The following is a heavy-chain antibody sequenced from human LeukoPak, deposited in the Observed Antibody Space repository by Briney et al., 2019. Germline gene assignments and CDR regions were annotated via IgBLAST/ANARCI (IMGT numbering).Heavy chain of an antibody. CDR3: ARGVYIAAAQYAY. V-gene: IGHV4-59*01. CDR1: GGSISSYY. CDR2: IYYSGTT. D-gene: IGHD6-13*01. J-gene: IGHJ4*02. Sequence: PSETLSLACTVSGGSISSYYWSWIRQPPGKGLEWIGYIYYSGTTNYNPSLKSRVTISVDTSKNQFSLKLSSVTAADTAVYYCARGVYIAAAQYAYWGQGTLVTVSS.